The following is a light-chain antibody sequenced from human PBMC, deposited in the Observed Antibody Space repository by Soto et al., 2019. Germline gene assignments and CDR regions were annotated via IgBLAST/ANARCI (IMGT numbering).Light chain of an antibody. J-gene: IGKJ2*01. V-gene: IGKV3-15*01. Sequence: IVMAPLTAPLSLSPGERATLSRRASQTIDNTLAWYQRKPGQAPRLLIYDASTRATGVPARFSGSGSGTDFTLTISSLQSEDFAVYYCQHYNYWPYTLGQGTKVDIK. CDR2: DAS. CDR3: QHYNYWPYT. CDR1: QTIDNT.